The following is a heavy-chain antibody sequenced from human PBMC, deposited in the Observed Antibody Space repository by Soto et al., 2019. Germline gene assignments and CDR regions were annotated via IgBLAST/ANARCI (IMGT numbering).Heavy chain of an antibody. CDR2: INHSGST. D-gene: IGHD6-6*01. CDR3: ARGGLSISSSSSRNWFDP. V-gene: IGHV4-34*01. CDR1: GGSFSGYY. Sequence: PSETLYLTCAVYGGSFSGYYWSWIRQPPGKGLEWIGEINHSGSTNYNPSLKSRVTISVDTSKNQYSLKLSSVTAADTAVYYCARGGLSISSSSSRNWFDPWGQGTLVTLSS. J-gene: IGHJ5*02.